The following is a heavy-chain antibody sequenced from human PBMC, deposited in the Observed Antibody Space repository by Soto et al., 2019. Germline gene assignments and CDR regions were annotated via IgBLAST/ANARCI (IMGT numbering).Heavy chain of an antibody. CDR2: IYYSGST. Sequence: SETRSLNRPVSGGSVCRCRYYWSWIRQPPGKGLEWIGLIYYSGSTHYNPSLKSRLIISVNTSKNQFSLKLSSVTAADTAVYYCARHPSGSYGQIDYWGQGTLVTVS. CDR3: ARHPSGSYGQIDY. D-gene: IGHD1-26*01. V-gene: IGHV4-61*01. CDR1: GGSVCRCRYY. J-gene: IGHJ4*01.